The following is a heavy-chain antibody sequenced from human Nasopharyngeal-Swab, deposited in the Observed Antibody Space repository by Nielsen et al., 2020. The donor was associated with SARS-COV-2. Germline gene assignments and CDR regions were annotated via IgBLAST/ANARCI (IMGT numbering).Heavy chain of an antibody. D-gene: IGHD1-1*01. CDR1: GYSFTSYW. CDR3: ARPTNHDRAFDI. CDR2: IYPGDSDT. V-gene: IGHV5-51*01. Sequence: KVSCKGSGYSFTSYWIGWVRQMPGKGLEWMGIIYPGDSDTRYSPSFQGQVTISADKSINTAYLQWSSLKASDTAMYYCARPTNHDRAFDIWGQGTMVTVSS. J-gene: IGHJ3*02.